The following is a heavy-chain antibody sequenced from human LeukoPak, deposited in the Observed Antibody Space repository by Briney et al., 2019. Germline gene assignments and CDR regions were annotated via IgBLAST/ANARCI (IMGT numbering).Heavy chain of an antibody. Sequence: LXXFSHINPDGTIVNYGHSVKGRFTISRDNAKNTLYLQMNSLRADDTALYFCSRGRNWDDGDYWGQGTLVTVSS. CDR2: INPDGTIV. V-gene: IGHV3-74*01. J-gene: IGHJ4*02. CDR3: SRGRNWDDGDY. D-gene: IGHD1-1*01.